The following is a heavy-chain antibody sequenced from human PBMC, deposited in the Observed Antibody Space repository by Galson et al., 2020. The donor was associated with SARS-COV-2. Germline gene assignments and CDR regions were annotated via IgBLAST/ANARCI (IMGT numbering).Heavy chain of an antibody. D-gene: IGHD3-22*01. CDR1: GFTFDDYA. Sequence: SLKISCAASGFTFDDYAMHWVRQAPGKGLEWVSGISWNSGSIGYADSVNGRFTISRDNAKNSLYLQMNSLRAEDTALYFCAKEVGSSGQAVGGMDVWGQGTTVTVSS. V-gene: IGHV3-9*01. J-gene: IGHJ6*02. CDR2: ISWNSGSI. CDR3: AKEVGSSGQAVGGMDV.